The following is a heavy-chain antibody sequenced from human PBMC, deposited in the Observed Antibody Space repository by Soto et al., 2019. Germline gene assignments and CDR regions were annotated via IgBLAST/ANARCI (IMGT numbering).Heavy chain of an antibody. Sequence: EVQLLESGGDLVHPGESLRLSCAASGFLSGNYAMDWIRQAPGTGLEWVSAISDSGVNTYYADSVKGRFTISRDNSKNALYLEMKSLRAGDTAVYYCIKEARGHRYARLWGRGTPVTASS. CDR3: IKEARGHRYARL. CDR1: GFLSGNYA. J-gene: IGHJ4*02. CDR2: ISDSGVNT. V-gene: IGHV3-23*01. D-gene: IGHD2-8*01.